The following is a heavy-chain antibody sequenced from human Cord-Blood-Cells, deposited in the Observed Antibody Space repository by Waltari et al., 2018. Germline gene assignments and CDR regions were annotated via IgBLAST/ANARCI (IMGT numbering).Heavy chain of an antibody. J-gene: IGHJ4*02. CDR2: IKHMGTN. CDR1: GGSFSGYY. CDR3: ARGTGIQLFDY. Sequence: QVQLQQWGAGLLKPSETLSLTCAVYGGSFSGYYWSWIRQPPGKGLEWIGEIKHMGTNNSIPSLSSRVTIAVDPAKNQFSLKLSSVTAADTAVYYCARGTGIQLFDYWGQGTLVTVSS. V-gene: IGHV4-34*01. D-gene: IGHD5-18*01.